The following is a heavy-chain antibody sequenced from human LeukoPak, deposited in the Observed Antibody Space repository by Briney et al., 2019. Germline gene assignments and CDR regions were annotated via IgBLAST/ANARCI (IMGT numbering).Heavy chain of an antibody. CDR3: ARGIYYGSGSYSPARYGLDV. CDR2: IYHSGST. D-gene: IGHD3-10*01. Sequence: SETLSLTCTVSGDSISDYYWYWIRQPPGRGLEWIGYIYHSGSTNHNPSLKSRVTISIDTSRSQFSLKLISVTAADTGVYYCARGIYYGSGSYSPARYGLDVWGHGTTVT. CDR1: GDSISDYY. V-gene: IGHV4-59*12. J-gene: IGHJ6*02.